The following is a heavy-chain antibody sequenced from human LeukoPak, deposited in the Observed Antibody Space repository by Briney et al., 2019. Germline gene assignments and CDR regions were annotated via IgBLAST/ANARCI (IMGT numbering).Heavy chain of an antibody. D-gene: IGHD3-22*01. CDR2: ISSSSSYI. V-gene: IGHV3-21*01. J-gene: IGHJ4*02. Sequence: GGSLRLSCAASGFTFSTYTMNWVSQAPGKGLEWVSTISSSSSYIYYGDSVKGRFTISRDNAKNSLYLQMNSLRAEDTAVYYCARFSSSYYPDYWGQGTLATVSS. CDR1: GFTFSTYT. CDR3: ARFSSSYYPDY.